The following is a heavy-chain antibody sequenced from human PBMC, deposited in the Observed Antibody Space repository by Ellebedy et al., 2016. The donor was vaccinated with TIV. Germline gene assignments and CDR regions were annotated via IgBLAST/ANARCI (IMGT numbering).Heavy chain of an antibody. CDR3: ANYYYQSSGVQYFDS. CDR1: GDSISSHIW. Sequence: SETLSLTXTVSGDSISSHIWWNWVRQSPGKGLEWIGEIHLAGYTNYNPSLKSRVTISADTSKFQFSLKLTSVTAADTAIYYCANYYYQSSGVQYFDSWGRGTLVTVSS. D-gene: IGHD3-22*01. J-gene: IGHJ4*02. CDR2: IHLAGYT. V-gene: IGHV4-4*02.